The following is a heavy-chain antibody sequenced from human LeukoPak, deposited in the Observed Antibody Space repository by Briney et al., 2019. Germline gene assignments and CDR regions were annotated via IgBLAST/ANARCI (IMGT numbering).Heavy chain of an antibody. CDR2: IWYDGSNK. Sequence: PGGSLRLSCAASGFTFSSYGMHWVRQAPGKGLEWVAVIWYDGSNKYYADSVKGRFTISRGNSKNTLYLQMNSLRAEDTAVYYCARPDYGDYVGSYYFDYWGQGTLVTVSS. V-gene: IGHV3-33*01. J-gene: IGHJ4*02. CDR3: ARPDYGDYVGSYYFDY. D-gene: IGHD4-17*01. CDR1: GFTFSSYG.